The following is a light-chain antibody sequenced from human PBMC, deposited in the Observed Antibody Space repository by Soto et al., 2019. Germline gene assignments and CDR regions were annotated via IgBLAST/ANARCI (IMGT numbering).Light chain of an antibody. J-gene: IGLJ2*01. Sequence: QSALTQPDSESGSPGRSIPISCTGTSSDVGAYDYVSWYQQHPGKVPKLMIYDVSNRPSGVSNRFSGSKSGNTASLTISGLQVEDEDDYYCSSYTASINVIFGGGTKLTVL. CDR2: DVS. CDR3: SSYTASINVI. CDR1: SSDVGAYDY. V-gene: IGLV2-14*01.